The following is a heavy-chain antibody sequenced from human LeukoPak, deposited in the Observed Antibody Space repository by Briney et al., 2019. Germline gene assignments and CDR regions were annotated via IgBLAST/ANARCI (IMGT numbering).Heavy chain of an antibody. Sequence: GGSLRLSCAASGFTFSSYAMHWVRQAPGKGLEWVAVISYDGSNKYYADSVRGRFTISRDNSKNTLYPQMNSLRAEDTAVYYCARDGDYDFWSGPLDYWGQGTLVTVSS. J-gene: IGHJ4*02. CDR1: GFTFSSYA. CDR3: ARDGDYDFWSGPLDY. CDR2: ISYDGSNK. D-gene: IGHD3-3*01. V-gene: IGHV3-30-3*01.